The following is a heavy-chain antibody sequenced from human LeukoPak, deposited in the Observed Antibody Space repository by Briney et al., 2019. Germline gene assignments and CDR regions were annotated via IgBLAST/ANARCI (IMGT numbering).Heavy chain of an antibody. J-gene: IGHJ4*02. CDR3: ARGRSTVTKVGAYYFDF. CDR2: TNHSGST. V-gene: IGHV4-34*01. Sequence: SETLSLTCAVYGGSFSGYYWSWIRQPPGKGLEWIGETNHSGSTNYNPSLKSRVTISVDTSKNQFSLKLSSVTAADTAVYYCARGRSTVTKVGAYYFDFWGQGTLVTVSS. CDR1: GGSFSGYY. D-gene: IGHD4-11*01.